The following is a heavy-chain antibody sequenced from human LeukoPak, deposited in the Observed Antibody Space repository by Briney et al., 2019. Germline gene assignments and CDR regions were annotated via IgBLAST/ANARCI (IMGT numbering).Heavy chain of an antibody. D-gene: IGHD6-13*01. CDR2: INNRGTT. CDR3: AREADSSLNWFDP. Sequence: SETLSLTCAVSGGSLSPHYWSWIRRPLGKGLEWIGEINNRGTTNYSPSLRGRATISVDTSKNQFSLRLTSVTAADTAIYYCAREADSSLNWFDPWGQGTLVTVSS. V-gene: IGHV4-34*01. CDR1: GGSLSPHY. J-gene: IGHJ5*02.